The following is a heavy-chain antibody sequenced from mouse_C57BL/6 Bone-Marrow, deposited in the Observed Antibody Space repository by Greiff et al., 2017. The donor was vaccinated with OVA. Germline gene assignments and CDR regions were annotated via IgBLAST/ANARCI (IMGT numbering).Heavy chain of an antibody. CDR1: GYTFTSYW. J-gene: IGHJ3*01. V-gene: IGHV1-61*01. D-gene: IGHD4-1*01. Sequence: QVQLQQPGAELVRPGSSVKLSCKASGYTFTSYWMDWVKQRPGQGLEWIGNIYPSDSETHYNQKFKDKATLTVDKSSSTAYMQLSSLTSEDSAVYYCARMGSNPFAYWGQGTLVTVSA. CDR3: ARMGSNPFAY. CDR2: IYPSDSET.